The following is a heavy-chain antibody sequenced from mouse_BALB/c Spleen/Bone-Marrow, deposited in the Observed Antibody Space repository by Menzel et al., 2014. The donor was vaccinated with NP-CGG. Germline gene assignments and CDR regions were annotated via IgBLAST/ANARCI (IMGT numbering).Heavy chain of an antibody. D-gene: IGHD2-10*02. CDR3: ARRGYGNLDY. CDR2: ISYDGNN. Sequence: VQLQQSGPGLVKLSQSLSLPCSVTGYSITSGYYWNWIRQFPGNKLEWMGYISYDGNNNYNPSLKNRISITRDTSKNQFFLKLNSVTTEDTATYYCARRGYGNLDYWGQGTTLTVSS. V-gene: IGHV3-6*02. CDR1: GYSITSGYY. J-gene: IGHJ2*01.